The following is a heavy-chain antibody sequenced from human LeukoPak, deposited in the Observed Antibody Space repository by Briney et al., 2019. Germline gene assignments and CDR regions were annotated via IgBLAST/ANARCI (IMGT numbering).Heavy chain of an antibody. CDR2: INHSGST. D-gene: IGHD2-21*02. CDR1: GGSFSGYY. J-gene: IGHJ4*02. V-gene: IGHV4-34*01. CDR3: ARGQAPMAYCGGDCYSSGPIDY. Sequence: PSETLSLTCAVYGGSFSGYYWSWIRQPPGKGLEWIGEINHSGSTNYNPSLKSRVTISVDTSKNQFSLKLSSVTAADTAVYYCARGQAPMAYCGGDCYSSGPIDYWGQGTLVTVPS.